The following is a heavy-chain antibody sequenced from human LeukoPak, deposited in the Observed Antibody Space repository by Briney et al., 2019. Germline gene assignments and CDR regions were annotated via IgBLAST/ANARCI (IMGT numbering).Heavy chain of an antibody. J-gene: IGHJ6*02. CDR2: ISYDGSNK. CDR1: GFTFSSYS. V-gene: IGHV3-30*03. D-gene: IGHD4-17*01. CDR3: ARASRAVTRNYYNGMDV. Sequence: GGSLRLSCAASGFTFSSYSMNWVRQAPGKGLEWVAVISYDGSNKYYADSVKGRFTISRDNSKNTLYLQMNSLRAEDTAVYYCARASRAVTRNYYNGMDVWGQGTTVTVSS.